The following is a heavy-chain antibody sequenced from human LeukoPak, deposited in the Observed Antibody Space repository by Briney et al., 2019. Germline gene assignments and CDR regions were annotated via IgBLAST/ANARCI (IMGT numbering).Heavy chain of an antibody. V-gene: IGHV3-23*01. CDR3: ATSLVGATSYYFDY. D-gene: IGHD1-26*01. CDR2: ISGSGGVT. Sequence: GGSLRLSCAASGFTFRNYAMTWVRQAPGKGLEWVSAISGSGGVTYYADSVKGRFTISRDNSKNTLYLQMNSLRAEDTTVYYCATSLVGATSYYFDYWGQGTLVTVSS. CDR1: GFTFRNYA. J-gene: IGHJ4*02.